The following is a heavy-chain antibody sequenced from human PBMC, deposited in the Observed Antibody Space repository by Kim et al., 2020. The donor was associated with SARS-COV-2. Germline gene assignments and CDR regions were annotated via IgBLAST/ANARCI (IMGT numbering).Heavy chain of an antibody. V-gene: IGHV3-23*01. CDR1: GFTFSSYA. D-gene: IGHD3-10*01. J-gene: IGHJ6*02. CDR2: ISGSGGST. Sequence: GGSLRLSCAASGFTFSSYAMSWVRQAPGKGLEWVSAISGSGGSTYYADSVKGRFTISRDKSKNTLYLQMNSLRAEDTAVYYCANYGSGSYYMSYYYYGMDVWGQGTTVTVSS. CDR3: ANYGSGSYYMSYYYYGMDV.